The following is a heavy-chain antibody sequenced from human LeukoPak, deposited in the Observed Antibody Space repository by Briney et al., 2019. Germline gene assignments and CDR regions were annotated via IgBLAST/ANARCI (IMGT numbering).Heavy chain of an antibody. Sequence: GASVKVSCKASGYTFTSYDINWVRQATGQGLEWMGWMNPNSDNTGYAQKFQGRVTMTRNTSISTAYMELSSLRSEDTAVYYCARGVLKWLARGVHWFDPWGQGTLVTVSS. CDR1: GYTFTSYD. D-gene: IGHD6-19*01. V-gene: IGHV1-8*01. CDR3: ARGVLKWLARGVHWFDP. CDR2: MNPNSDNT. J-gene: IGHJ5*02.